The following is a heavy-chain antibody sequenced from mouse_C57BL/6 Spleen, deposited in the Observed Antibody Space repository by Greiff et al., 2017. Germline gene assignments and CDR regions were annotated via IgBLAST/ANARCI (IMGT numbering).Heavy chain of an antibody. CDR3: ARDPGITTVVDCFDY. Sequence: EVKLQESGGGLVKPGGSLKLSCAASGFTFSSYAMSWVRQTPEKRLEWVATISDGGSYTYYPDNVKGRFTISRDNAKNNLYLQMSHLKSEETAMYYCARDPGITTVVDCFDYWGQGTTLTVSS. CDR1: GFTFSSYA. J-gene: IGHJ2*01. CDR2: ISDGGSYT. D-gene: IGHD1-1*01. V-gene: IGHV5-4*01.